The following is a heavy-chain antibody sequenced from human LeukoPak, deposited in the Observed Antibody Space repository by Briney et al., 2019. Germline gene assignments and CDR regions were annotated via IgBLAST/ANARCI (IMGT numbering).Heavy chain of an antibody. V-gene: IGHV4-31*03. D-gene: IGHD3-3*01. CDR2: IYYSGST. Sequence: PSETLSLTCTVSGGSISSGGYYWSWIRQHPGTGLEWVGYIYYSGSTYYNPALKSRVTLSVDTSKNKFSLKLSSVTAADTAVYYCARAQSGYYADYWGQGTLVTVSS. CDR1: GGSISSGGYY. CDR3: ARAQSGYYADY. J-gene: IGHJ4*02.